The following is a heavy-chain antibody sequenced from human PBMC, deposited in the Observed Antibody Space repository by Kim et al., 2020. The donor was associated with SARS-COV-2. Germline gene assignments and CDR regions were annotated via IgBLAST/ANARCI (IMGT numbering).Heavy chain of an antibody. D-gene: IGHD3-3*01. CDR3: SKVHRLDWLADGFDV. J-gene: IGHJ3*01. V-gene: IGHV3-43*02. Sequence: GGSLRLSCTASGFTFDNYAMHWVRQAPGKGLEWVSLISGDGDTTYYADSVKGRFTISRDNSQDSLYLQMNSLTTEDTAFYYCSKVHRLDWLADGFDVWGQGTMVTVSS. CDR2: ISGDGDTT. CDR1: GFTFDNYA.